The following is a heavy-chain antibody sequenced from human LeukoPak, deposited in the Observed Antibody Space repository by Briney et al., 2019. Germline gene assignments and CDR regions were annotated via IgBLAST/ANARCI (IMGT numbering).Heavy chain of an antibody. Sequence: GASVKVSCRASGYTFTSYGISWVRQAPGQGLEWMGWISAYNGNTNYAQKLQGRVTMTTDTSTSTAYMELRSLRSDDTAVYYCARDKGSGWWVDRDYWGQGTLVTVSS. CDR3: ARDKGSGWWVDRDY. CDR2: ISAYNGNT. D-gene: IGHD6-19*01. CDR1: GYTFTSYG. V-gene: IGHV1-18*01. J-gene: IGHJ4*02.